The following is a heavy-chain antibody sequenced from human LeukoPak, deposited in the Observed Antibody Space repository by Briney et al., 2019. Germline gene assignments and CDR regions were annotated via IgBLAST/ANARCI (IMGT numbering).Heavy chain of an antibody. J-gene: IGHJ4*02. CDR3: AKDGSSGWTRSFDY. CDR2: ISGSGGST. D-gene: IGHD6-19*01. CDR1: GFTFSSYG. Sequence: VQPGGSLILSCEVSGFTFSSYGMSWVRQAPGRGLEWVSSISGSGGSTNYADSVKGRFTISRDNSENTLYLQMNTLRAEDTAVYYCAKDGSSGWTRSFDYWGQGTLVTVSS. V-gene: IGHV3-23*01.